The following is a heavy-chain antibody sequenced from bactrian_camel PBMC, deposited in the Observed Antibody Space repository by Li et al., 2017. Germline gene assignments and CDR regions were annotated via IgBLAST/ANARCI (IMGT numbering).Heavy chain of an antibody. CDR2: IDRNGYP. V-gene: IGHV3S53*01. D-gene: IGHD2*01. J-gene: IGHJ4*01. CDR1: GYDVSRGY. CDR3: AADDFNLQLARHYRY. Sequence: QLVESGGGLVQPGGSLRLSCVASGYDVSRGYMAWFRQAPGKEREGVAAIDRNGYPTYTYSVSNRFTISKENVKNTLYLDMNNLQPEDTAMYFCAADDFNLQLARHYRYWGQGTQVTVS.